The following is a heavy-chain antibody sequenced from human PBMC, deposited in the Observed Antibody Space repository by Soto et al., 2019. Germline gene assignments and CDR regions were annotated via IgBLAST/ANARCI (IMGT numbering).Heavy chain of an antibody. CDR3: ARGGAIVELYLDS. CDR2: IHSSGRT. CDR1: GSSLSKDYFY. V-gene: IGHV4-30-4*01. Sequence: PSVTRSRTWTVSGSSLSKDYFYWSWIRKHPGKDLEWIGYIHSSGRTYYNPSLKSRLDISIDTSKNHFSLMMTSVTAADTAVYFCARGGAIVELYLDSWGQGTLDTVSS. D-gene: IGHD2-21*01. J-gene: IGHJ4*02.